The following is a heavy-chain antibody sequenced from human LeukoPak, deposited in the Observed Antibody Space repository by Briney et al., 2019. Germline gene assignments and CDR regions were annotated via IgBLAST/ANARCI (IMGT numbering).Heavy chain of an antibody. V-gene: IGHV1-18*01. CDR1: GYTFTSYG. Sequence: ASVKVSCKASGYTFTSYGISWVRQAPGQGLEWMGWISAYNGNTNYAQKLKGRVTMTTDTSTSTAYMELRSLRSDDTAVYYCARVRGGVGGYCSSTSCLHRPYYYYYMDVWGKGTTVTVSS. J-gene: IGHJ6*03. CDR2: ISAYNGNT. CDR3: ARVRGGVGGYCSSTSCLHRPYYYYYMDV. D-gene: IGHD2-2*01.